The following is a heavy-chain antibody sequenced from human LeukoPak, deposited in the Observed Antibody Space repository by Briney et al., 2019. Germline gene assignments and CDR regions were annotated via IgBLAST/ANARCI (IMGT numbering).Heavy chain of an antibody. CDR3: ARVPPDYGDYGIFDY. CDR2: IYYSGYT. V-gene: IGHV4-39*07. J-gene: IGHJ4*02. CDR1: GGSISSSSYY. D-gene: IGHD4-17*01. Sequence: SETLSLTCTVSGGSISSSSYYWGWIRQPPGKGLEWIGSIYYSGYTYYNPSLKSRVTISVGSSKNQFSLKLSSVTAADTAVYYCARVPPDYGDYGIFDYWGQGTLVTVSS.